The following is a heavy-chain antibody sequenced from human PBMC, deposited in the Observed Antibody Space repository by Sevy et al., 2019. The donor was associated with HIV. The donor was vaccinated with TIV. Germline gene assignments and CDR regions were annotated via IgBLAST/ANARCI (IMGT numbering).Heavy chain of an antibody. D-gene: IGHD3-16*01. J-gene: IGHJ4*02. Sequence: GGSLRLSCAASGLTLTTTGMSWVRQAPGKGLEWVAGVTSDGTTYYADSVRDRFTVSRDNSKNTLYLQLNSLRADDTAVFYCAGGDTTMITDLDYWGQATLVTVSS. CDR1: GLTLTTTG. CDR2: VTSDGTT. V-gene: IGHV3-23*01. CDR3: AGGDTTMITDLDY.